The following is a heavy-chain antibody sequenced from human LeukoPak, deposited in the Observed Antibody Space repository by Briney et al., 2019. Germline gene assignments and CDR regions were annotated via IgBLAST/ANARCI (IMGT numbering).Heavy chain of an antibody. CDR1: GYTFTGYY. J-gene: IGHJ6*02. D-gene: IGHD1-14*01. CDR2: INPNSGGT. V-gene: IGHV1-2*02. Sequence: ASVKVSCKASGYTFTGYYIHWVRQAPGQGLEWMGWINPNSGGTNYAQKFQGRVTMTRDTSISTAYMELSRLRSDDTAVYYCARATGPFFGMDVWGQGTTVTVSS. CDR3: ARATGPFFGMDV.